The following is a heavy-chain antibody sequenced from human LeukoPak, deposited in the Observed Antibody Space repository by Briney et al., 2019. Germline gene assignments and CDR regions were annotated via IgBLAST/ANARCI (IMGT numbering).Heavy chain of an antibody. CDR3: ARVVSSSWEWRLDP. D-gene: IGHD6-13*01. J-gene: IGHJ5*02. CDR2: INPNSGGT. Sequence: ASVKVSCKASGYTFTGYYMHWVRQAPGQGLEWMGWINPNSGGTNYAQKFQGRVTMTRDTSISTACMELSRLRSDDTAVYYCARVVSSSWEWRLDPWGQGTLVTVSS. CDR1: GYTFTGYY. V-gene: IGHV1-2*02.